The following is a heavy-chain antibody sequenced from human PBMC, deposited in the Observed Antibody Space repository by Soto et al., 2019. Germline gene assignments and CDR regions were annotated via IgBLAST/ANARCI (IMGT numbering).Heavy chain of an antibody. Sequence: PSETLSLTCTVSGGSISSYYWSWIRQPPGKGLEWIGYIYYSGSTNYNPSLKSRVTISVDTSKNQFSLKLSSVTAADTAVYYCAKVAGFWSGLAGYYFDYWGQGTLVTVSS. CDR2: IYYSGST. D-gene: IGHD3-3*01. CDR1: GGSISSYY. V-gene: IGHV4-59*01. J-gene: IGHJ4*02. CDR3: AKVAGFWSGLAGYYFDY.